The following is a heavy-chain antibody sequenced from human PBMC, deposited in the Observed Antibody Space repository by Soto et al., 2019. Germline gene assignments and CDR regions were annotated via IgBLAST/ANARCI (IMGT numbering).Heavy chain of an antibody. J-gene: IGHJ6*02. CDR1: GYTFTGYH. CDR2: INSNSGGT. Sequence: ASVKVSCKASGYTFTGYHMHWVRQAPGQGLEWMGRINSNSGGTNYAQKFQGRVTMTRDTSISTAYMELSRLKPDDTAVYYCARTPIAYYYGMDVWGQGTTVTVSS. V-gene: IGHV1-2*06. CDR3: ARTPIAYYYGMDV. D-gene: IGHD6-13*01.